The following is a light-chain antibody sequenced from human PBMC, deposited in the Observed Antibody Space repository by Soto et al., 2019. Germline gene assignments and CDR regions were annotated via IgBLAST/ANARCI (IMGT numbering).Light chain of an antibody. V-gene: IGKV3-20*01. Sequence: ESVLTQSPGTLSLSPGERATLSCRASQSVTSSYLAWYQQKPGQAPRLLIYSASSRATGIPDRFSGSGSGTDFTLTISRLEPEDFAVYYCQQYGSSPRTFGQGTKVEIK. CDR1: QSVTSSY. CDR2: SAS. J-gene: IGKJ1*01. CDR3: QQYGSSPRT.